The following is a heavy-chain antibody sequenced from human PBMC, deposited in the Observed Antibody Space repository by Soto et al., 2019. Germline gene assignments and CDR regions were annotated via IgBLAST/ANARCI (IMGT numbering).Heavy chain of an antibody. Sequence: QVQLVQSGAELKKPGSSVKVSCKASGGTFSSYGISWVRQAPGQGLEWMGGLILIFGTANYAQKFQGRVTITADESTSTAYMELSSLRSEDTAVYFCASWYSVNWYIGHWGQGTLVSVSS. V-gene: IGHV1-69*01. D-gene: IGHD1-26*01. CDR2: LILIFGTA. J-gene: IGHJ4*02. CDR3: ASWYSVNWYIGH. CDR1: GGTFSSYG.